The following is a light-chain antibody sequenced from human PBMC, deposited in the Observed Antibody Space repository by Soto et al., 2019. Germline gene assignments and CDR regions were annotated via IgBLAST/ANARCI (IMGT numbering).Light chain of an antibody. Sequence: DIQMTQSPSSVSASVGDRITITCRASQDITKFLAWYQQTPGKAPKLLIRGASTLHSGVPSRFSGSGSGTEFTLTISSLQPDDFATYYCQQYNSYWTFGQGTKVDIK. V-gene: IGKV1-5*01. CDR1: QDITKF. CDR2: GAS. CDR3: QQYNSYWT. J-gene: IGKJ1*01.